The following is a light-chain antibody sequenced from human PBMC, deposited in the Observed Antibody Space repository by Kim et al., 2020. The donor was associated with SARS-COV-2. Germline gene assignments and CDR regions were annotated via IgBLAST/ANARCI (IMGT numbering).Light chain of an antibody. V-gene: IGKV3-11*01. CDR2: EVS. J-gene: IGKJ5*01. CDR3: QQRKSWPLT. CDR1: LSVSTR. Sequence: EVVLTQSPANLSLSPGERATPTCRASLSVSTRLAWYQQKLGQPPRLLMYEVSNRATATPARFSGSGSGTDFTLTISSLEPEDFAVYYCQQRKSWPLTFGQGTRLEIK.